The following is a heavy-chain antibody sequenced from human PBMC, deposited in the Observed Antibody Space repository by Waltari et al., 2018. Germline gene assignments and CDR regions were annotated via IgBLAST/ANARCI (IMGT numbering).Heavy chain of an antibody. V-gene: IGHV4-34*01. D-gene: IGHD4-17*01. Sequence: QVQLQQWGAGLLKPSETLSLTCAVYGGSFSGYYWSWIRQPPGQGLEWIGEINHSGSTNYNPSLKSRVTISVDTSKNQFSLKLSSVTAADTAVYYCARGRYPIYGDYFDYWGQGTLVTVSS. CDR3: ARGRYPIYGDYFDY. CDR2: INHSGST. CDR1: GGSFSGYY. J-gene: IGHJ4*02.